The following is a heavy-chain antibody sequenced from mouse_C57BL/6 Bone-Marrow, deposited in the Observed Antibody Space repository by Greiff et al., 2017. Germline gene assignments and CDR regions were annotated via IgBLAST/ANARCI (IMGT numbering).Heavy chain of an antibody. CDR1: GYTFTDYE. Sequence: VQLQQSGAELVRPGASVTLSCKASGYTFTDYEMHWVKQTPVHGLEWIGAIDPETGGTAYNQKFKGKAILTADKSSSTAYMELRSLTYEDSAVYYCTRAPYYGGFAYWGQGTLVTVSA. D-gene: IGHD1-1*01. CDR2: IDPETGGT. CDR3: TRAPYYGGFAY. V-gene: IGHV1-15*01. J-gene: IGHJ3*01.